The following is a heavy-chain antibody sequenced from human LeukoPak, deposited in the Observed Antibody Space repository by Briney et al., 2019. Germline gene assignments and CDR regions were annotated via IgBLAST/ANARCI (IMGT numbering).Heavy chain of an antibody. CDR2: IIPIFGTA. CDR1: GGTFSSYA. CDR3: ARGASDPVWFDP. Sequence: SVKVSCKASGGTFSSYAISWVRQAPGQGPEWMGGIIPIFGTANYAQKFQGRVTITADESTSTAYMELSSLRSEDTAVYYCARGASDPVWFDPWGQGTLVTVSS. J-gene: IGHJ5*02. V-gene: IGHV1-69*01.